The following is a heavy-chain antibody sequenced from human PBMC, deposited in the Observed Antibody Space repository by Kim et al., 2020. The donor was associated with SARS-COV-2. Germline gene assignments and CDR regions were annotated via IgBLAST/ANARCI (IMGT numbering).Heavy chain of an antibody. J-gene: IGHJ5*02. CDR3: AREASDGWFDP. CDR2: ST. Sequence: STIYADSVRGRFTISGDNSKDELYLQMTCRRADGTAVYYCAREASDGWFDPWGQGTLLTVSS. V-gene: IGHV3-53*01.